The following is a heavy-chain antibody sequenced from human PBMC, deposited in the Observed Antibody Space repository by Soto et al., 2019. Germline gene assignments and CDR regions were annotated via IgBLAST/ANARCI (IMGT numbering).Heavy chain of an antibody. CDR2: IYSSGSP. CDR3: ARDSSGTYLGI. Sequence: PSETLSLTCTVSGASISSSGYYWGWIRQPPGQELEWIASIYSSGSPYYNPSLKSRVTISVDTSKNQFSLKLSSVTAADTAVYYCARDSSGTYLGIWGHGTLVTVSS. V-gene: IGHV4-39*01. J-gene: IGHJ4*01. D-gene: IGHD1-26*01. CDR1: GASISSSGYY.